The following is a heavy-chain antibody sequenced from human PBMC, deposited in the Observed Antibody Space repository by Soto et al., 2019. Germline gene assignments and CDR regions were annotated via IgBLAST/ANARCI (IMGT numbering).Heavy chain of an antibody. Sequence: SETLSLTCVVSGGSLSSYYWSWIRQPPGKGLEWIGYIYYSGGTNYNPSLKSRVTISVDTSKNQFSLKLSSVTAADTAVYYCLLGSGWKDFDYWGQGTLVTVSS. CDR2: IYYSGGT. V-gene: IGHV4-59*08. D-gene: IGHD3-22*01. CDR1: GGSLSSYY. J-gene: IGHJ4*02. CDR3: LLGSGWKDFDY.